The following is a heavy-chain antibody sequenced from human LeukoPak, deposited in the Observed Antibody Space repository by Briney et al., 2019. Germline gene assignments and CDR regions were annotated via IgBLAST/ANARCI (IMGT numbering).Heavy chain of an antibody. D-gene: IGHD1-26*01. CDR1: GFTFSSYW. CDR2: IKQDGSEK. J-gene: IGHJ4*02. CDR3: AWTGIVGGTNIDD. V-gene: IGHV3-7*01. Sequence: GGSLRLSCVVSGFTFSSYWMSWVRQAPGKGQEWVANIKQDGSEKNYVDSVKGRFTISRDNAKNSLYLQMNSLRAEDTAVYYCAWTGIVGGTNIDDWGQGTLVTVSS.